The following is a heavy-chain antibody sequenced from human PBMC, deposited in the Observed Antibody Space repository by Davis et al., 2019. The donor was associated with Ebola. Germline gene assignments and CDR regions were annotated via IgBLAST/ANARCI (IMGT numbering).Heavy chain of an antibody. J-gene: IGHJ6*02. CDR3: ARDRLYCSSTSCSYGMDV. V-gene: IGHV3-48*03. D-gene: IGHD2-2*01. CDR2: ISSSGSTI. Sequence: GESLKISCAASGLTFSSYEMNWVRQAPGKGLEWVSYISSSGSTIYYADSVKGRFTISRDNAKNSLYLQMNSLRAEDTAVYYCARDRLYCSSTSCSYGMDVWGQGTTVTVSS. CDR1: GLTFSSYE.